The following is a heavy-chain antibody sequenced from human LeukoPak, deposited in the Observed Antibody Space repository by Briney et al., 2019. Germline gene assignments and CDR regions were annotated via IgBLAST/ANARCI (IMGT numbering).Heavy chain of an antibody. CDR2: FSGSGGNT. V-gene: IGHV3-23*01. Sequence: PGGSLRLSCAASGFTFSSYAMSWVRQAPGKGLEWVSTFSGSGGNTYYADSVKGRFTISRDNSKNTLFLQMNSLRADDTAVYYCAKTYQDIVVVPDAIFDYWGQGTLVSVSS. J-gene: IGHJ4*02. CDR1: GFTFSSYA. D-gene: IGHD2-2*01. CDR3: AKTYQDIVVVPDAIFDY.